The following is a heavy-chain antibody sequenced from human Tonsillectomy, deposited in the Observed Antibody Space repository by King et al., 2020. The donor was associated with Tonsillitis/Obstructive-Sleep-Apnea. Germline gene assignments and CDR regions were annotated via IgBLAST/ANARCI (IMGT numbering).Heavy chain of an antibody. CDR1: GGSISSGGYY. V-gene: IGHV4-31*03. CDR3: ARDLGYDYVWGSASRPLFDI. CDR2: IYYSGST. J-gene: IGHJ3*02. Sequence: VQLQESGPGLVKPSQTLSLTCTVSGGSISSGGYYWSWIRQHPGKGLEWIGYIYYSGSTYYNPSLKSRVTISVDTSKNQFSLKLSSVTAADTAVYYCARDLGYDYVWGSASRPLFDIWGQGTMVTVSS. D-gene: IGHD3-16*01.